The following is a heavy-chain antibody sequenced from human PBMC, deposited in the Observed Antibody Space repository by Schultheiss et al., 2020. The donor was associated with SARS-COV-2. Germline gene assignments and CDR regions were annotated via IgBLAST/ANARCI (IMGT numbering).Heavy chain of an antibody. CDR3: ARATRVESLFSVRGGSFDF. Sequence: SETLSLTCSVSGSSITGFFWTWIRQPPGKGLDPIGNIYFTGITKYNPSLKSRVTISIDTSKNQFSLKLGSVTAADTAVYFCARATRVESLFSVRGGSFDFWGRGALVTVLL. D-gene: IGHD5-24*01. J-gene: IGHJ4*02. CDR1: GSSITGFF. CDR2: IYFTGIT. V-gene: IGHV4-59*01.